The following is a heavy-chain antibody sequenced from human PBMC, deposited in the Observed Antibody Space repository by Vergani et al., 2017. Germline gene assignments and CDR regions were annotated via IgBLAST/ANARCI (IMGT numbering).Heavy chain of an antibody. CDR3: AGDPLYSWNWAGWFDP. CDR1: GGTFSSYA. V-gene: IGHV1-69*06. J-gene: IGHJ5*02. D-gene: IGHD1-7*01. CDR2: IIPIFGTV. Sequence: QVQLVQSGAEVKKPGSSVKVSCKASGGTFSSYAISWVRQAPGQGLEWMGGIIPIFGTVNYAQKFQGRVTITTDKSTSTVYMELSSLRSEDTAVYDCAGDPLYSWNWAGWFDPWGQGTLVTVSS.